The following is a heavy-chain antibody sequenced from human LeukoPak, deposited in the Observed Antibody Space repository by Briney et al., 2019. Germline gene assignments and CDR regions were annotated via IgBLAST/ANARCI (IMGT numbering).Heavy chain of an antibody. J-gene: IGHJ4*02. CDR1: GGSISTYF. V-gene: IGHV4-59*01. CDR3: ARGRGSWYDSSGSPYIRFDY. D-gene: IGHD3-22*01. CDR2: IYYSGST. Sequence: SETLSPTCTVSGGSISTYFWSWIRQPPGKGLEWIGYIYYSGSTNYNPSLKSRVTISLDTSKNQFSLKLSSVTAADTAMYYCARGRGSWYDSSGSPYIRFDYWGQGTLVTVSS.